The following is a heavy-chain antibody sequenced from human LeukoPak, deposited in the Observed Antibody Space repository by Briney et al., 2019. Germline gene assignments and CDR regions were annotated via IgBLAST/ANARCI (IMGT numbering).Heavy chain of an antibody. J-gene: IGHJ5*02. CDR1: GDSVSSNSAA. CDR2: TYYRSKWHN. D-gene: IGHD6-19*01. V-gene: IGHV6-1*01. Sequence: SQTLSLTCAISGDSVSSNSAAWNWIRKSPSRGLEWLGRTYYRSKWHNDYSPSVKSRITVNSDTSKNQFSLQLNSVTPEDTAVYYCVRESVYDSGWVTRWFDPWGQGTLVTVSS. CDR3: VRESVYDSGWVTRWFDP.